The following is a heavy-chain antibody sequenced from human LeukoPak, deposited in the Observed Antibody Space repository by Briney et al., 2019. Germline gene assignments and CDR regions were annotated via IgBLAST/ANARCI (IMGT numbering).Heavy chain of an antibody. CDR1: GGSFSGYY. CDR3: ARHAILKYGYSDY. J-gene: IGHJ4*02. D-gene: IGHD2/OR15-2a*01. CDR2: IYYSGST. Sequence: PSETLSLTCAVYGGSFSGYYWSWIRQPPGKGLEWIGSIYYSGSTYYNPSLKSRVTISVDTSKNQFSLKLSSVTAADTAVYYCARHAILKYGYSDYWGQGTLVTVSS. V-gene: IGHV4-34*01.